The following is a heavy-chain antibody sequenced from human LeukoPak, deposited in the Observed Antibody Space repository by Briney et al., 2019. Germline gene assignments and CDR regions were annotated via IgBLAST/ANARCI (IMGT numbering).Heavy chain of an antibody. J-gene: IGHJ4*02. Sequence: ASVTVSCKESGYTFNSYYMHWVRQAPGQGPEWMGLINPSGGDTRYAQKFQGRVTMTRDTSTSTVYMELNSLRSEDTAVYYCARVRYNSGLTLDLWGEKPRVSVSS. CDR1: GYTFNSYY. D-gene: IGHD1-1*01. V-gene: IGHV1-46*02. CDR2: INPSGGDT. CDR3: ARVRYNSGLTLDL.